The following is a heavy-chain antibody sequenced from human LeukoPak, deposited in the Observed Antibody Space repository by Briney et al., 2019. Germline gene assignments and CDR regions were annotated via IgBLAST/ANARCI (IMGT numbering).Heavy chain of an antibody. V-gene: IGHV4-4*09. CDR3: ARSIDYWSGWFDP. J-gene: IGHJ5*02. Sequence: PSETLSLTCSVSGGSIGTYCWSWLRQPPGKGLEWLGYIFSSGSTNYSPSLKRRVTMSVDTSKNQFPLKLSSVTAADTAVYFCARSIDYWSGWFDPWGQGTLVTVSS. CDR2: IFSSGST. CDR1: GGSIGTYC. D-gene: IGHD3-3*01.